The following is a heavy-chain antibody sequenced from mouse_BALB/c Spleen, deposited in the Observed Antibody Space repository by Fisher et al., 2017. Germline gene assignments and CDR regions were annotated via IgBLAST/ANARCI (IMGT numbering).Heavy chain of an antibody. CDR3: AREDRYEGDY. D-gene: IGHD2-14*01. Sequence: KFKGKATFTADTSSNTAYMQLSSLTSEDSAVYYCAREDRYEGDYWGQGTSVTVSS. J-gene: IGHJ4*01. V-gene: IGHV1-9*01.